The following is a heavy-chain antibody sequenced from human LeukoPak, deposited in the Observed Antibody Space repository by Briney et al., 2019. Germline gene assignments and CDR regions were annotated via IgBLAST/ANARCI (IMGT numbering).Heavy chain of an antibody. D-gene: IGHD2-21*01. CDR3: ARDREQYYYGVFDI. J-gene: IGHJ3*02. V-gene: IGHV1-18*01. Sequence: ASVKVSCKASGYTFTSYGINWVRQAPGQGLEWMGWISAYNGNTNYVQKSQGRVTMTTDTSTFTAYMELRSLRSDDTAVYYCARDREQYYYGVFDIWGQGTMVTVSP. CDR1: GYTFTSYG. CDR2: ISAYNGNT.